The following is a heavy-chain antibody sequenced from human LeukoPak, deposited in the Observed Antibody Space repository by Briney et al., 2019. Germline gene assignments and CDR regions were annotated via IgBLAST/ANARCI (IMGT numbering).Heavy chain of an antibody. V-gene: IGHV3-23*01. CDR1: GFTLSSYA. D-gene: IGHD3-10*01. J-gene: IGHJ4*02. CDR3: ASRSGTYYYYFDY. CDR2: TSSSDAGT. Sequence: GGSLRLSCAASGFTLSSYAMSWVRQAPGKGLEWVSATSSSDAGTYYAESVRGRFTISRDNSKNTLYLQMNSLRAEDTAVYYCASRSGTYYYYFDYWGQGTLVTVSS.